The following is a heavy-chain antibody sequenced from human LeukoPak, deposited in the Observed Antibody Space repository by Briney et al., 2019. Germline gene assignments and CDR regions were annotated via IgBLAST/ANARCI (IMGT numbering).Heavy chain of an antibody. CDR1: GFTFSNAW. V-gene: IGHV3-15*07. J-gene: IGHJ6*02. Sequence: GGSLRLSCAASGFTFSNAWMNWVRQAPGRGLEWVGHIRSKADGGTTDYAAPVKGRFTISRDDSKNTLYLQMNSLKTEDTALYYCTTDQFLRSTTYYGMDVWGQGTTVTVSS. CDR3: TTDQFLRSTTYYGMDV. D-gene: IGHD5-12*01. CDR2: IRSKADGGTT.